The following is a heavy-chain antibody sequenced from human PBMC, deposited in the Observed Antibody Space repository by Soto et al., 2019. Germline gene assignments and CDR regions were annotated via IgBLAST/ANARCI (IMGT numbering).Heavy chain of an antibody. CDR1: GYSFTSYW. CDR3: ARHHYYGSGSYYNFYYGMDV. V-gene: IGHV5-51*01. J-gene: IGHJ6*02. CDR2: IYPGDSDT. Sequence: GESLKISCKGSGYSFTSYWIGWVRQMPGKGLEWMGIIYPGDSDTRYSPSFQGQVTISADKSISTAYLQWSSLKASDTAMYYCARHHYYGSGSYYNFYYGMDVWGQGTTVTVS. D-gene: IGHD3-10*01.